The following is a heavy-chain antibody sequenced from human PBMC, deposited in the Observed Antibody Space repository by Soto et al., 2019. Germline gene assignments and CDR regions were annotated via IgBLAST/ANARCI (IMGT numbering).Heavy chain of an antibody. V-gene: IGHV4-34*01. Sequence: QVHLEQWGAGLLNPSETLSLTCAVYGGSLSGYYWSWVRQSPGKGLEWIGEIKHSGTTNYNPSLKTRVTISADTSKHQCSLRLSSVTAADSAVYYCASYHYLDLWTGSRHYMDVWGRGTTVTVSS. CDR1: GGSLSGYY. CDR3: ASYHYLDLWTGSRHYMDV. J-gene: IGHJ6*03. CDR2: IKHSGTT. D-gene: IGHD3-9*01.